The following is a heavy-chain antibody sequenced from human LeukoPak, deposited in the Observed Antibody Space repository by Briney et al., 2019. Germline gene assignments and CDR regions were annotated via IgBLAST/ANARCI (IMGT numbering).Heavy chain of an antibody. J-gene: IGHJ4*02. Sequence: SETLSLTCTVSGGSIRSYYWSWIRQPPGKGLEWVGYIFYSGTTDSNPSLKSRVTISVDTSKNQFSLKLSSVTAADTAVYYCARVPISTTARGYFDYWGQGTLVTVSS. D-gene: IGHD4-17*01. CDR3: ARVPISTTARGYFDY. CDR1: GGSIRSYY. CDR2: IFYSGTT. V-gene: IGHV4-59*08.